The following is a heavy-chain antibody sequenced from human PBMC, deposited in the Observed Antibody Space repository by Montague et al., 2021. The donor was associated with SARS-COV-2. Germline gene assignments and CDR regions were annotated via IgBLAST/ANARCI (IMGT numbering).Heavy chain of an antibody. V-gene: IGHV4-34*01. Sequence: SETLSLTCAVYGGSFSGYYWSWTRQPPGKGLEWIGEINQSGSTXXXPSXXXRVTLSVDTSKKQFSLKLSSLTAADTAVYYCARVAGGYYHDSSAYFDYWGQGSLVTASS. D-gene: IGHD3-22*01. CDR3: ARVAGGYYHDSSAYFDY. CDR1: GGSFSGYY. J-gene: IGHJ4*02. CDR2: INQSGST.